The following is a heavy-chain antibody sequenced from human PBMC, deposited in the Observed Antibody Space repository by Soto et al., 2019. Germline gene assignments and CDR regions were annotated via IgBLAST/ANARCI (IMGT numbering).Heavy chain of an antibody. D-gene: IGHD2-2*01. V-gene: IGHV1-18*04. Sequence: QVQLVQSGAEVKKPGASVRVSCKASEHTFTNYGINWVRLAPGQGLEWMGWINTYSGNTIYAQKFQDRLTITTDTSTNTASMELRSLTSDDTAVFYWAVGQGSLIPYYFDSWGQGTLVTVSS. CDR3: AVGQGSLIPYYFDS. J-gene: IGHJ4*02. CDR2: INTYSGNT. CDR1: EHTFTNYG.